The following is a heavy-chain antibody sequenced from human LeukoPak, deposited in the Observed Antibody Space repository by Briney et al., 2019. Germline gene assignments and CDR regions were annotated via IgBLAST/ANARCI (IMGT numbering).Heavy chain of an antibody. CDR2: ISSNGGST. Sequence: GGSLRLSCAASGFTFSSYAMHWVRQAPGKGLEYVSAISSNGGSTYYANSVKGRFTISRDNAKNSLYLQMNSLRAEDTAVYYCARDSVIYGYWGQGTLVTVSS. J-gene: IGHJ4*02. CDR1: GFTFSSYA. V-gene: IGHV3-64*01. D-gene: IGHD3/OR15-3a*01. CDR3: ARDSVIYGY.